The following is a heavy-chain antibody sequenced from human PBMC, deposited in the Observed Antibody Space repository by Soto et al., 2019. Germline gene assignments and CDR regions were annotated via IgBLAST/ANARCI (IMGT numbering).Heavy chain of an antibody. CDR1: GYTFTIYG. V-gene: IGHV1-18*04. Sequence: QVQLVQSGAEVKKPGASVKVSCKASGYTFTIYGISWVRQAPGQGLEWMGWISGYNGNTDYAQNLQDRVILTTDASTSSVYMEPRSLRSDDTAVYYCARVDYYDSSGYYGYWGQGTLITVSS. CDR2: ISGYNGNT. CDR3: ARVDYYDSSGYYGY. D-gene: IGHD3-22*01. J-gene: IGHJ4*02.